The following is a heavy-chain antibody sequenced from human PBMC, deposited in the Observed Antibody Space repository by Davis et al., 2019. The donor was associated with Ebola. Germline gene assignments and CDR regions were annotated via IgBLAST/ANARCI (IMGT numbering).Heavy chain of an antibody. J-gene: IGHJ6*02. CDR3: ASSPTRYCSGGSCYSRHYYYYGMDV. D-gene: IGHD2-15*01. Sequence: SETLSLTCTVSGGSISSSNYYWGWIRQPPGKGLEWIGSIYYSGSTYYNPSLKSRVTISVDTSKNQFSLKLSSVTAADTAVYYCASSPTRYCSGGSCYSRHYYYYGMDVWGQGTTVTVSS. CDR1: GGSISSSNYY. V-gene: IGHV4-39*01. CDR2: IYYSGST.